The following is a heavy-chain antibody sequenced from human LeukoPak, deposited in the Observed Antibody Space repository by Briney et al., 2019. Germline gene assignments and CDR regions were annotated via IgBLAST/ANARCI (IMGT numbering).Heavy chain of an antibody. V-gene: IGHV3-21*01. Sequence: PGGSLRLSCAASGFTLRSYGMNWVRQAPGKGLEWFFYISTSSYYIYYADPVKGRFTISRDDAKNSLYLQMDSLRAEDTAIYYCARDASGSSTGLLDSWGQGTLVTVSS. CDR1: GFTLRSYG. CDR2: ISTSSYYI. D-gene: IGHD1-26*01. J-gene: IGHJ4*02. CDR3: ARDASGSSTGLLDS.